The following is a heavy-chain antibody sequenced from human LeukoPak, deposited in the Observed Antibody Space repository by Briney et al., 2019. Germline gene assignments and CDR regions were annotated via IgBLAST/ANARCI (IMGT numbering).Heavy chain of an antibody. CDR1: GGSFSGYY. CDR3: ARGIVIGGTYVDS. D-gene: IGHD2-15*01. V-gene: IGHV4-34*01. J-gene: IGHJ4*02. CDR2: IKLSGNT. Sequence: NPSETLSLTCAVYGGSFSGYYWSWIPQPPGKGLEWIGEIKLSGNTNYNPSLKRRVTISVDTSKNQFSLKLTSVAAADTAVYYCARGIVIGGTYVDSWGQGTLVTVSS.